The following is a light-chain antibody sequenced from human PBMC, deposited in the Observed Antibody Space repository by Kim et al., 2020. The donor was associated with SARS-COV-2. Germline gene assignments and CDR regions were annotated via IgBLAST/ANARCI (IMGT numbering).Light chain of an antibody. CDR3: QQYYSYPPA. CDR2: AAS. CDR1: QGISSY. Sequence: ASTGDRVTITCRASQGISSYLAWYQQKPGKAPKLLIYAASTLQSGVPSRFSGSGSGTDFTLTISCLQSEDFATYYCQQYYSYPPAFGPGTKVDIK. J-gene: IGKJ3*01. V-gene: IGKV1-8*01.